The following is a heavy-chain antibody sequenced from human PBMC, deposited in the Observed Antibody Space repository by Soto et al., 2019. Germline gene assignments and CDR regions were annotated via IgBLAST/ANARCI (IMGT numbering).Heavy chain of an antibody. CDR3: ARASATIAAAAIFDY. CDR1: GGSISDYY. V-gene: IGHV4-59*01. CDR2: FYYTGST. Sequence: SETLSLTCTVSGGSISDYYWNWIRQPPGEGLEWIGYFYYTGSTIYNPSFRSRVTISVDTSKNQFSLKLNSVTAADTAVYYCARASATIAAAAIFDYWGQGTLVTVSS. D-gene: IGHD6-13*01. J-gene: IGHJ4*02.